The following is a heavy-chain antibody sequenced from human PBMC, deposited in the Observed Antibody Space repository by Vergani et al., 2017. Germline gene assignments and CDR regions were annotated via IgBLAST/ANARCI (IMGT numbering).Heavy chain of an antibody. CDR2: IYYSGST. CDR3: AREGVEDTAMVTPTSHYYYXMDV. Sequence: QVQLQESGPGLVKPSETLSLTCPVSGGSISSYYWSWIRQPPGKGLEWIGYIYYSGSTNYNPSLKSRVTISVDTSKNQFSLKLSSVTAADTAVYYCAREGVEDTAMVTPTSHYYYXMDVWGKGTTVTVSS. J-gene: IGHJ6*03. V-gene: IGHV4-59*01. D-gene: IGHD5-18*01. CDR1: GGSISSYY.